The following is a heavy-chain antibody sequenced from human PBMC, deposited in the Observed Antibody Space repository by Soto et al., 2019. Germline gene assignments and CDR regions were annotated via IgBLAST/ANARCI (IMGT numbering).Heavy chain of an antibody. Sequence: PGESLKISCKGAGYSFTTYWIGWVRQMPGKGLEWMGIIYPVDSDTRYSPSFQGQVTISADKSISTAYLQWSSLKASDTAMYYCARLKGPDYRSAYRFDPWGQGTLVTV. CDR2: IYPVDSDT. J-gene: IGHJ5*02. D-gene: IGHD4-17*01. CDR1: GYSFTTYW. CDR3: ARLKGPDYRSAYRFDP. V-gene: IGHV5-51*01.